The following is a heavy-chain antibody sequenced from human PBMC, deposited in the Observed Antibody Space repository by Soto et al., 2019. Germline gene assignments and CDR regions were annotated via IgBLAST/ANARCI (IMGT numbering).Heavy chain of an antibody. CDR1: GFTFSSYS. J-gene: IGHJ3*02. V-gene: IGHV3-21*01. Sequence: GGSVRLSCAASGFTFSSYSMNWVRQAPGKGLEWVSSISSSSSYIYYADSVKGRFTISRDNAKNSLYLQMNSLRAEDTAVYYYARDRFPGQQWLVTAFDIWGQGTMVTVSS. D-gene: IGHD6-19*01. CDR2: ISSSSSYI. CDR3: ARDRFPGQQWLVTAFDI.